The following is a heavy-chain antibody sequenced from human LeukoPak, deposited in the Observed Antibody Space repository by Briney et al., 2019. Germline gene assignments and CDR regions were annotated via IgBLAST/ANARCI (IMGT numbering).Heavy chain of an antibody. CDR1: GIPFSDFY. CDR3: AAGTAADY. V-gene: IGHV3-11*03. Sequence: KPGGSLRLSCVVSGIPFSDFYMNWIRQAPGKGLEWISYVSSSSSYTDYAESVKGRFTISRDNAKSALYLEMSDLRVEDTAVYYCAAGTAADYWGQGTLVTVSS. J-gene: IGHJ4*02. CDR2: VSSSSSYT. D-gene: IGHD6-13*01.